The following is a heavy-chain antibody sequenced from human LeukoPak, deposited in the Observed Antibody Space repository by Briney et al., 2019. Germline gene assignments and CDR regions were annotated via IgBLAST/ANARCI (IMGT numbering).Heavy chain of an antibody. CDR1: GFTFSSYG. J-gene: IGHJ4*02. CDR3: ARDQYDTWSRRGNFDS. Sequence: GGSLRLSCAASGFTFSSYGMHWVRQAPGKGLEWVAVIWYDGSKKYYADSVKGRFTISRGNSKNTLYLQMNSLRVEDTAVFYCARDQYDTWSRRGNFDSWGQGTLVIVSS. CDR2: IWYDGSKK. D-gene: IGHD3-3*01. V-gene: IGHV3-33*01.